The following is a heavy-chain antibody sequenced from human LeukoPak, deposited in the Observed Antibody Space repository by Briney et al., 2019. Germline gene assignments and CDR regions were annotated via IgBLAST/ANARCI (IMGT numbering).Heavy chain of an antibody. D-gene: IGHD5-18*01. CDR2: INPNSGGT. CDR1: GYTFTGYY. J-gene: IGHJ4*02. Sequence: GASVKVSCKASGYTFTGYYMHWVRQAPGQGLEWMGWINPNSGGTNYAQKFQGRVTMTRDTSISTAYMELSRLRSDDTAVYYCARDSGYSYGSLIFDYWGQGTLVTVSS. V-gene: IGHV1-2*02. CDR3: ARDSGYSYGSLIFDY.